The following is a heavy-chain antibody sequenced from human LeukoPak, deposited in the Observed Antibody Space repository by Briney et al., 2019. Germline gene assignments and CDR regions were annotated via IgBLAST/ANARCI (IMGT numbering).Heavy chain of an antibody. D-gene: IGHD2-2*01. J-gene: IGHJ4*02. Sequence: GGSLRLSCAASGFTFSTYGMHWVRQAPGKGLEWVAVISYGGSNKYYADSVKGRFTISRDNSKNTLYLQMNSLRAEDTAVYYCAKVGRVVPAAIYYFDYWGQGTLVTVSS. CDR2: ISYGGSNK. V-gene: IGHV3-30*18. CDR3: AKVGRVVPAAIYYFDY. CDR1: GFTFSTYG.